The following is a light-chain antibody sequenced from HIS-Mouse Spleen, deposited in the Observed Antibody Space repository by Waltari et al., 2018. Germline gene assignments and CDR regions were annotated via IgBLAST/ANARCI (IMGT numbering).Light chain of an antibody. V-gene: IGLV2-23*01. J-gene: IGLJ3*02. CDR3: CSYAGSSTWV. CDR1: SSDGGRYNL. CDR2: EGS. Sequence: QSALTQPASVSGSPGQSITISCTGTSSDGGRYNLVSWYQQHPGKAPKLMIYEGSTRPSGFSNRFSGSKSCSPSSLTISGLQAEDEAYYYCCSYAGSSTWVFGGGTKLPVL.